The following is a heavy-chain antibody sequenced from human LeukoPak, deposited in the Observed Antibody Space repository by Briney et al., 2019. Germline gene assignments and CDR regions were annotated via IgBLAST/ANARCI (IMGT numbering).Heavy chain of an antibody. D-gene: IGHD6-6*01. V-gene: IGHV3-66*01. CDR3: ARGPPRAEYFQH. J-gene: IGHJ1*01. CDR2: IYSGGST. CDR1: GFTVSSNY. Sequence: GGSLRLSCAASGFTVSSNYMSWVRQAPGKGLEWVSVIYSGGSTYYADSVKGRFTISRDNSKNTLYLQMNSLRAEDTAVYYCARGPPRAEYFQHWGQGTLVTVSS.